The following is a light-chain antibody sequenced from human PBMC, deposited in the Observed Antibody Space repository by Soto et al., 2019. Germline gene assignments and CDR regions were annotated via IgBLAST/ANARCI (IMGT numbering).Light chain of an antibody. CDR1: QSVSSY. Sequence: EIVLTQSPATLSLSPGERATLSCRASQSVSSYLAWYQQKPGQAPSLLIYDASNRATGIPARFSGSGSGTDFTLTISSLEPEDFAVYYCQQRSNSRLTFGGGTKVEIK. V-gene: IGKV3-11*01. J-gene: IGKJ4*01. CDR2: DAS. CDR3: QQRSNSRLT.